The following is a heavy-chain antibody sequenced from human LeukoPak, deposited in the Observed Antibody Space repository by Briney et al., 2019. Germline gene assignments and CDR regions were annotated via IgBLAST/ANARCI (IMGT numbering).Heavy chain of an antibody. J-gene: IGHJ4*02. D-gene: IGHD3-16*01. Sequence: PSQTLSLTCTVSGGSISSGSYYWSWIRQPAGKGLEWIGRIYTSGSTNYNPSLKSRVTMSVDTSKNQFSLKLSSVTAADTAVYYCARKRRGGVIDYWGQGTLVTVSS. CDR2: IYTSGST. CDR1: GGSISSGSYY. CDR3: ARKRRGGVIDY. V-gene: IGHV4-61*02.